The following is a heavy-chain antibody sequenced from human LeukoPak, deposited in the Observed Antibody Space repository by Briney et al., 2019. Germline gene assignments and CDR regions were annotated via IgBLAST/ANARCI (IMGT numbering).Heavy chain of an antibody. CDR1: GGSISSGGYY. J-gene: IGHJ5*02. Sequence: SQTLSLTCTVSGGSISSGGYYWSWIRQHPGKGLEWIGYIYYSGSTYYNPSLKSRVTISVDTSKNQFSLKLSSVTAADTAVYYCARERITMIVSGAGIDPWGQGTLVTVSS. CDR3: ARERITMIVSGAGIDP. V-gene: IGHV4-31*03. D-gene: IGHD3-22*01. CDR2: IYYSGST.